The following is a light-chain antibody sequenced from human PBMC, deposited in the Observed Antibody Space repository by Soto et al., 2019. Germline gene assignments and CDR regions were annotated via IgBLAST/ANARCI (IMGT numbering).Light chain of an antibody. J-gene: IGLJ3*02. CDR3: CSYAGSLRV. CDR2: EVS. V-gene: IGLV2-23*02. Sequence: QSALTQPASVSGSPGQSITISCTGTSSDVGSYNLVSWYQQHPGKAPKLMIYEVSKRPSGVSNRFSGSKSGNTASLTISGLQAEDEADYYCCSYAGSLRVFGGGTKPPS. CDR1: SSDVGSYNL.